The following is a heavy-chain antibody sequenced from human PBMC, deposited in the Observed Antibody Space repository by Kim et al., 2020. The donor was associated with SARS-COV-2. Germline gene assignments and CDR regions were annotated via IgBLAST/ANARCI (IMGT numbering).Heavy chain of an antibody. J-gene: IGHJ4*02. CDR3: AHRPPGIAAAGFDY. D-gene: IGHD6-13*01. CDR2: IYWDDDK. Sequence: SGPTLVNPTQTLTLTCTFSGFSLSTSGVGVGWIRQPPGKALEWLALIYWDDDKRYSPSLKSRPTITKETSKNQVVLTMTNMDPVDTATYYCAHRPPGIAAAGFDYWGQGTLVTVSS. CDR1: GFSLSTSGVG. V-gene: IGHV2-5*02.